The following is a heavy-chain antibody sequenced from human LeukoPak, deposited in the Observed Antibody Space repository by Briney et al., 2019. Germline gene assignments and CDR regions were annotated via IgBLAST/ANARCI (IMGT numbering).Heavy chain of an antibody. D-gene: IGHD7-27*01. V-gene: IGHV3-30*18. CDR1: GVTFSSYG. CDR3: AKLLGINFDY. CDR2: ISYDGSNK. Sequence: PGRSLRLSCAASGVTFSSYGMHWVRQAPGKGLEWVAVISYDGSNKYYADSVKGRFTISRDNSKNTLYLQMNSLRAEDTAVYYCAKLLGINFDYWGQGTLVTVSS. J-gene: IGHJ4*02.